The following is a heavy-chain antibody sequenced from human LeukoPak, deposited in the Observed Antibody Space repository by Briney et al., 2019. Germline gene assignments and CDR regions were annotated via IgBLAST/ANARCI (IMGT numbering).Heavy chain of an antibody. D-gene: IGHD3-10*01. Sequence: GGSLRLSCAASGFTFSAYWMHWVRQVPGQGLVWVSRINSDGSSTTYADSVKGRFTISRDDAKNTLFLQMSSLRAEDTAVYYCVREKFHDYNLDLWGLGTLVTVSS. CDR2: INSDGSST. J-gene: IGHJ5*02. V-gene: IGHV3-74*03. CDR1: GFTFSAYW. CDR3: VREKFHDYNLDL.